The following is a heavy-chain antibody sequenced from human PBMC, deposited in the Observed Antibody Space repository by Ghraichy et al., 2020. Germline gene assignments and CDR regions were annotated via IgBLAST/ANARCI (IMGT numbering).Heavy chain of an antibody. V-gene: IGHV3-23*01. CDR2: LNGGTT. J-gene: IGHJ6*02. Sequence: GSLRLSCAASGFSLLSYAMSWVRQAPGKGLEWVSGLNGGTTYYTDSVKGRFTISRDNSKNTVYLQMNSLRAEDTAVYYCARIRGASNYNALDVWGQGTTVTVSS. CDR1: GFSLLSYA. D-gene: IGHD2-8*01. CDR3: ARIRGASNYNALDV.